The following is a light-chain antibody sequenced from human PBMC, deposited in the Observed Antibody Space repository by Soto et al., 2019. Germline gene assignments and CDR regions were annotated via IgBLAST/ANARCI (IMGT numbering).Light chain of an antibody. CDR1: SSDIGGYDY. CDR2: EVS. CDR3: ASYTFSSTVV. Sequence: QSALTQPASVSGSPGQSITISCTGTSSDIGGYDYVSWYQQRPGKAPKLIIYEVSNRPSEISNRFSGSKSGNTASLTISGLQAEDEADYCCASYTFSSTVVFGGGTQLTVL. V-gene: IGLV2-14*01. J-gene: IGLJ2*01.